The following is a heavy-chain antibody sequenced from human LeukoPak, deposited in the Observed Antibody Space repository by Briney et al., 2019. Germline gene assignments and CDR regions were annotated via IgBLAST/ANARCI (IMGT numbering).Heavy chain of an antibody. Sequence: GGSLRLSCAASGFTVSSNYMSWVRQAPGKGLEWVSVIYSGGSPYYADSVKGRFTISRHNSKNTLYLQMNSLRAEDTAVYYCARVLGGYSYGTSSGIDYWGQGTLVTVSS. CDR1: GFTVSSNY. D-gene: IGHD5-18*01. V-gene: IGHV3-53*04. J-gene: IGHJ4*02. CDR3: ARVLGGYSYGTSSGIDY. CDR2: IYSGGSP.